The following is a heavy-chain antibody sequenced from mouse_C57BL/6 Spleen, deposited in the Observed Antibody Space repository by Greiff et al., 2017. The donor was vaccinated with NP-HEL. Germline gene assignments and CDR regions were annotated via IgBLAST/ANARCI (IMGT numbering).Heavy chain of an antibody. CDR3: ARMGTTVVAPFDY. V-gene: IGHV2-2*01. J-gene: IGHJ2*01. Sequence: VHLVESGPGLVQPSQSLSITCTVSGFSLTSYGVHWVRQSPGKGLEWLGVIWSGGSTDYNAAFISRLSISKDNSKSQVFFKMNSLQADDTAIYYCARMGTTVVAPFDYWGQGTTLTVSS. CDR2: IWSGGST. CDR1: GFSLTSYG. D-gene: IGHD1-1*01.